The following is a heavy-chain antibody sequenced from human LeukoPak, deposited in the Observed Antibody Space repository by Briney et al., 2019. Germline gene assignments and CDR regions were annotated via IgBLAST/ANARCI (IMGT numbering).Heavy chain of an antibody. CDR1: GGSFSGYY. J-gene: IGHJ4*02. V-gene: IGHV4-34*01. CDR3: ARLNDREYYDH. Sequence: PSETLSLTCAVYGGSFSGYYWSWIRQPPGKGLEWIGNMYSTWRVEDNPSLKRRVTISIDRTKNQLSLKMSSVTAADTAVYYCARLNDREYYDHWGQGTLVIVSS. D-gene: IGHD3-10*01. CDR2: MYSTWRV.